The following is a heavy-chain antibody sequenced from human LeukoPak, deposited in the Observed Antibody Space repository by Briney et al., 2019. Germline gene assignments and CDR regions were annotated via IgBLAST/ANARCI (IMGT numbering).Heavy chain of an antibody. J-gene: IGHJ6*03. CDR2: ISFSVNTK. CDR1: GFTFSDYS. V-gene: IGHV3-48*04. D-gene: IGHD6-13*01. Sequence: PGGSLRLSCAASGFTFSDYSMNWVRQAPGKGLEWVSYISFSVNTKYYGDSVKGRFTISRDNAKNSLYLHMDSLRAEDTAVYYCAKDSSSSWYPIYYYYYMDVWGKGTTVTVSS. CDR3: AKDSSSSWYPIYYYYYMDV.